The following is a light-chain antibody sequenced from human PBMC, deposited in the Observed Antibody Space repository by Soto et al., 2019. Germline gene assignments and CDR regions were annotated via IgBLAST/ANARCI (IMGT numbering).Light chain of an antibody. V-gene: IGKV3D-15*01. Sequence: EIVLTQSPGTLSLSPGERAIFSCRASQSVSSTYLAWYQQKPGQAPRLVIYDIFTRATGVPTRISGSGSGTEFTLTISSLQSEDFAVYYCQQYNSWPLTFGGGTKVDIK. CDR2: DIF. CDR1: QSVSSTY. J-gene: IGKJ4*01. CDR3: QQYNSWPLT.